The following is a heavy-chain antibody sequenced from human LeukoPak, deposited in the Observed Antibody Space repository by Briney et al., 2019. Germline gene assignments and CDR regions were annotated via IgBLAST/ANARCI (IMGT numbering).Heavy chain of an antibody. J-gene: IGHJ1*01. CDR1: GASIGSGGYY. CDR3: ARGPHCSSTSCYSEYFHH. V-gene: IGHV4-31*03. CDR2: ISYSGSP. D-gene: IGHD2-2*01. Sequence: SETLSLTCTVSGASIGSGGYYWSWIRQHPGKGLEWIGYISYSGSPYYNPSLKSRVTISVDTPRNQFSLKLSSVTAADTAVYYCARGPHCSSTSCYSEYFHHWGQGTLVTVSS.